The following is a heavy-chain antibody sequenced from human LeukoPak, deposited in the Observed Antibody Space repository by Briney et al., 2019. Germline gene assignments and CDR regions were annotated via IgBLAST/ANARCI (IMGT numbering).Heavy chain of an antibody. V-gene: IGHV3-33*01. CDR3: ARESYGSGDYFDY. Sequence: GGSLRLSCAASGFTFSSYGMHWVRQAPGKGLEWVAVLWNDGSNKYYADSVKGRFTISRDNSKNTLYLQMNSLRAEDTAVYYCARESYGSGDYFDYWGQGTLVTVSS. D-gene: IGHD3-10*01. CDR1: GFTFSSYG. CDR2: LWNDGSNK. J-gene: IGHJ4*02.